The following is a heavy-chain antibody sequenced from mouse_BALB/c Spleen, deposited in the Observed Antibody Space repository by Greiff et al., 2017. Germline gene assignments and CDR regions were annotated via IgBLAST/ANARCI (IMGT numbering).Heavy chain of an antibody. Sequence: QVQLQQSGAELAKPGASVKMSCKASGYTFTSYWMHWVKQRPGQGLEWIGYINPSTGYTEYNQKFKDKATLTADKSSSTDYMQLSSLTSEDSAVYYCARSGFAMDYWGQGTSVTVSS. CDR3: ARSGFAMDY. CDR2: INPSTGYT. V-gene: IGHV1-7*01. CDR1: GYTFTSYW. J-gene: IGHJ4*01. D-gene: IGHD4-1*01.